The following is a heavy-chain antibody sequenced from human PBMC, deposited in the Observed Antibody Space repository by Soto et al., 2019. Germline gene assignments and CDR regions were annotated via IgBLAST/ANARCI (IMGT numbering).Heavy chain of an antibody. V-gene: IGHV1-69*13. Sequence: SVKVSCKASGCTFSSYAISCVRQAPGQGLEWMGGIIPIFGTANYAQKFQGRVTITADESTSTAYMELSSLRSEDTAVYYCARGNRPPTYYYDSSGYEGFDYWGQGTLVTVSS. J-gene: IGHJ4*02. D-gene: IGHD3-22*01. CDR2: IIPIFGTA. CDR3: ARGNRPPTYYYDSSGYEGFDY. CDR1: GCTFSSYA.